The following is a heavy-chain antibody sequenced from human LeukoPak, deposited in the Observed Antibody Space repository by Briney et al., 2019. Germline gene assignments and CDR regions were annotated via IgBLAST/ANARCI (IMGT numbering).Heavy chain of an antibody. CDR2: ISAYNGNT. V-gene: IGHV1-18*01. D-gene: IGHD3-10*01. CDR3: AGVAQLIEGVRGVTYYFDF. J-gene: IGHJ4*02. CDR1: GYTFINYD. Sequence: GASVKVSCKASGYTFINYDITWVRQAPGQGLEWMGWISAYNGNTNYAQKLQGRVTMITDTSTTTAYMELRSLRSDDTAVYYCAGVAQLIEGVRGVTYYFDFWGQGTLVTVSS.